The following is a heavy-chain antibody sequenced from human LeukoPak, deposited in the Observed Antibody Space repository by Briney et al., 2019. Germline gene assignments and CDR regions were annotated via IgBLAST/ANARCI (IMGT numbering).Heavy chain of an antibody. J-gene: IGHJ1*01. D-gene: IGHD5-12*01. CDR1: GGTFSSYA. Sequence: ASVKVSCKASGGTFSSYAISWVRQAPGQGLEWMGRIIPILGIANYAQKFQGRITITADKSTSTAYMELSSLGSEDTAVYYCARDGGHGLSGYDPQYFQHWGQGTLVTVSS. CDR3: ARDGGHGLSGYDPQYFQH. V-gene: IGHV1-69*04. CDR2: IIPILGIA.